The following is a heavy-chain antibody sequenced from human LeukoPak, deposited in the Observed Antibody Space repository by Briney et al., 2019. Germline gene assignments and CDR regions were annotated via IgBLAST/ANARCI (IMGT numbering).Heavy chain of an antibody. Sequence: PSETLSLTCAVYGGSFSGYYWSWIRQPPGKGLEWIGEINHSGSTNYNPSLKSRVTISVDTSKNQFSLKLSSVTAADTAVYYCAINPLPITIFGVVIRVDAFDIWGQGTMVTVSS. CDR3: AINPLPITIFGVVIRVDAFDI. CDR2: INHSGST. D-gene: IGHD3-3*01. CDR1: GGSFSGYY. J-gene: IGHJ3*02. V-gene: IGHV4-34*01.